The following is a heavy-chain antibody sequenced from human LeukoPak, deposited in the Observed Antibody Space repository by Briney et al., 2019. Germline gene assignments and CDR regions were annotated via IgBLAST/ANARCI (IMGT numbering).Heavy chain of an antibody. CDR1: GFTVSSNY. Sequence: GGSPRLSCAASGFTVSSNYMSWVRQAPGKGLEWVSVIYSGGSTYYADSVKGRLTISRDHSKNTLYLQMNSLRAEDTAVYYCARARTNWNHPYAGDYYYMDVWGKGTTVPVSS. D-gene: IGHD1-1*01. J-gene: IGHJ6*03. CDR2: IYSGGST. CDR3: ARARTNWNHPYAGDYYYMDV. V-gene: IGHV3-53*01.